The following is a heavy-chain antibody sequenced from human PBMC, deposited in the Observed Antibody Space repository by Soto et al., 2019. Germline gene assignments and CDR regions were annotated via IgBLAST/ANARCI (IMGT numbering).Heavy chain of an antibody. J-gene: IGHJ4*02. V-gene: IGHV3-66*01. Sequence: EVQLVESGGGLVQPGGSLRLSCAASGLTVSTNPMSWVRQAPGKGLEWVPVIYTGGGTHYADSVKGRFTISRDNSKNTVSLEMNGLRPEETAVYYCARDGSCHWGQGTLVTVSS. CDR2: IYTGGGT. CDR3: ARDGSCH. CDR1: GLTVSTNP.